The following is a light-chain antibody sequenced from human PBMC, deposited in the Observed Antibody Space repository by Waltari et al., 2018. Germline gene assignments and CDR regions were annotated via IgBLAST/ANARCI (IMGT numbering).Light chain of an antibody. CDR1: SSDVGGYNY. Sequence: QSALTQPRSVSGSPAQSVTIPCTRPSSDVGGYNYVSWYQQHPDKTPKFMIYEVSKRPSGVPDRFSGSKSGNTASLTISGLQAEDEADYYGCSFAGRHYVFGTGTKVTVL. J-gene: IGLJ1*01. CDR2: EVS. V-gene: IGLV2-11*01. CDR3: CSFAGRHYV.